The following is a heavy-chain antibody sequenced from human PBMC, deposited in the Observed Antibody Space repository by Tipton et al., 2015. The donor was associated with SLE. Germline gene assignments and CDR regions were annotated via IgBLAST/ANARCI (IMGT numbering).Heavy chain of an antibody. CDR2: ISWNSGNI. V-gene: IGHV3-9*01. J-gene: IGHJ4*02. Sequence: SLRLSCAASGFTFDDYAMHWVRQAPGKGLEWVSGISWNSGNIDYADSVKGRFTISRDNAKNSLYLQINSLRPEDTALHYCAKDIGNSGYLFDYWGQGALVTVSS. CDR3: AKDIGNSGYLFDY. D-gene: IGHD5-12*01. CDR1: GFTFDDYA.